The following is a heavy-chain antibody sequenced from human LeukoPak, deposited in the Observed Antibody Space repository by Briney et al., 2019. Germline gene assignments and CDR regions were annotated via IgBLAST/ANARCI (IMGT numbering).Heavy chain of an antibody. CDR1: GYSFVGYG. J-gene: IGHJ3*02. V-gene: IGHV1-18*01. D-gene: IGHD2-2*01. CDR2: FNPENGNT. CDR3: AREVPAPAFDI. Sequence: ASVKVSCKASGYSFVGYGITWVRQAPGQGLEWMGWFNPENGNTNYAQKLQGRVTMTTDTSTSTAYMELRSLRSDDTAVYYCAREVPAPAFDIWGQGTXVTXXS.